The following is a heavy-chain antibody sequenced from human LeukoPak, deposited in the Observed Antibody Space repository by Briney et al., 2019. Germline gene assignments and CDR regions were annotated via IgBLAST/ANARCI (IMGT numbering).Heavy chain of an antibody. D-gene: IGHD2-21*02. CDR2: ISGSGGST. Sequence: GGSLRLSCAASGFTFSGYAMSWVRQAPGKGLEWVSAISGSGGSTYYADSVKGRFTISRDNSKNTLYLQMNSLRAEDTAVYYCAKDVNSPYCGGDCYSIWGQGTLVTVSS. CDR1: GFTFSGYA. CDR3: AKDVNSPYCGGDCYSI. J-gene: IGHJ4*02. V-gene: IGHV3-23*01.